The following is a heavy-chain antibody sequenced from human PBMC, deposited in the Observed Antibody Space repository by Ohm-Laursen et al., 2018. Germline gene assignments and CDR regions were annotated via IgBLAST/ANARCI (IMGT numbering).Heavy chain of an antibody. Sequence: SDTLSLTCTVSGGSISSYYWSWIRQPAGKGLEWIGRFYTSESTNYNPSLKSRVTMSVATSKNQFSLKVSSVTAADTAVYYCARETQQQLGRGFDYWGQGTLVTVSS. J-gene: IGHJ4*02. V-gene: IGHV4-4*07. CDR3: ARETQQQLGRGFDY. CDR1: GGSISSYY. D-gene: IGHD1-1*01. CDR2: FYTSEST.